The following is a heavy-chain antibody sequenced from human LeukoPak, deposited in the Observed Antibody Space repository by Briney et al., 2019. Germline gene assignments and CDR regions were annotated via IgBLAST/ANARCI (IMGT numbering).Heavy chain of an antibody. CDR1: GFTFSSFA. CDR2: MSGDATST. CDR3: AKRTSGSSWYSADS. Sequence: GGSLRLSCAASGFTFSSFAMNWVRQAPGKGLEWVSTMSGDATSTYYADSVKGRFTISRDNSKTKLFLQMNSLRAEDTAVYYCAKRTSGSSWYSADSWGQGTLVTVSS. V-gene: IGHV3-23*01. D-gene: IGHD6-13*01. J-gene: IGHJ4*02.